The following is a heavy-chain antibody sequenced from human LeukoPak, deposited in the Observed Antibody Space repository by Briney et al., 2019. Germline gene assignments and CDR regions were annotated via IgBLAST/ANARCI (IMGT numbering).Heavy chain of an antibody. CDR1: GGTFSSYA. V-gene: IGHV1-69*04. CDR2: IIPILGIA. CDR3: ARLTGYSSTVFDY. D-gene: IGHD6-13*01. Sequence: ASVEVSCKASGGTFSSYAISWVRQAPGQGLEWMGRIIPILGIANYAQKFQGRVTITADKSTSTAYMELSSLRSEDTAVYYCARLTGYSSTVFDYWGQGTLVTVSS. J-gene: IGHJ4*02.